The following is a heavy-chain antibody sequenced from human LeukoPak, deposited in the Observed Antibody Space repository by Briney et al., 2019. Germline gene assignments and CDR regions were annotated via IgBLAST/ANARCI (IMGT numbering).Heavy chain of an antibody. V-gene: IGHV3-38-3*01. D-gene: IGHD2-15*01. CDR2: VSGGST. J-gene: IGHJ6*03. Sequence: VSGGSTYYADSRKGRFTISRDNSKNTLHLQMNSLKTEDTAVYYCTRHADVGVVAATYYYYYMDVWGKGATVTVSS. CDR3: TRHADVGVVAATYYYYYMDV.